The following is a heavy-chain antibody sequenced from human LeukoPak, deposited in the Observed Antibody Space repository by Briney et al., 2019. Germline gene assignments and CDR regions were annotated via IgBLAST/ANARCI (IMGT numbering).Heavy chain of an antibody. CDR1: GGTFSSYA. CDR2: IIPIFGTA. Sequence: SVKVSCKASGGTFSSYAISWVRQAPGQGLEWMGGIIPIFGTANYAQKFQGRVTITADESTSTAYMELSSLRSEDTAVYYCARKDSSGWYILEPWGQGTLVTVSS. CDR3: ARKDSSGWYILEP. V-gene: IGHV1-69*13. D-gene: IGHD6-19*01. J-gene: IGHJ5*02.